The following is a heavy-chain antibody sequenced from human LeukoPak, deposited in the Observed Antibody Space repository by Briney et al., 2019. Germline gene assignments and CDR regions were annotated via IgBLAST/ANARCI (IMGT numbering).Heavy chain of an antibody. J-gene: IGHJ5*02. CDR3: ARATAYYFGA. CDR1: GGSISSTSNW. D-gene: IGHD3-10*01. CDR2: IYFSGST. Sequence: SGTLSLTCAVSGGSISSTSNWWSWVRQPPGKGLEWIGEIYFSGSTTYNPSLKSRVTISVDTSKNQFSLRLSSVTAADTAVYYCARATAYYFGAWGQGTLVTVSS. V-gene: IGHV4-4*02.